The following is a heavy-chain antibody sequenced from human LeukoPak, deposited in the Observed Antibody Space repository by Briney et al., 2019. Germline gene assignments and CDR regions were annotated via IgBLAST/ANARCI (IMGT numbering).Heavy chain of an antibody. CDR3: ARSPPPDYYGSGSYIFDY. Sequence: GGSLRLSCAASGFTFSSYSMNWVRQAPGKGLEWVSSISSSSSYIYYADSVKGRFTISRDNAKNSLYLQMNSLRAEDTAVYYCARSPPPDYYGSGSYIFDYWGRGTLVTVSS. CDR1: GFTFSSYS. D-gene: IGHD3-10*01. V-gene: IGHV3-21*01. J-gene: IGHJ4*02. CDR2: ISSSSSYI.